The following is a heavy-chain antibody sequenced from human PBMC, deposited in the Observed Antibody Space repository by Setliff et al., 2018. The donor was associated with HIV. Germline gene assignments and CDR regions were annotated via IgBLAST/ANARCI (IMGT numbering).Heavy chain of an antibody. V-gene: IGHV4-34*01. Sequence: SETLSLTCAVYGESLSGYCWSWLRQPPGKGLEWLGEINHSGTTNYNASLNRRVTISVDTSKNQFSLKLGSVTAADTAMYYCARGSHYYGSGSSYDYWGQGTLVTVSS. CDR3: ARGSHYYGSGSSYDY. CDR2: INHSGTT. D-gene: IGHD3-10*01. CDR1: GESLSGYC. J-gene: IGHJ4*02.